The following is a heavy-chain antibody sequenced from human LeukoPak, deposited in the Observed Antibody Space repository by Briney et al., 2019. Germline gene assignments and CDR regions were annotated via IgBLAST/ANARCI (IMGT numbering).Heavy chain of an antibody. V-gene: IGHV3-30*04. CDR3: PREGGATRTSYGMEV. J-gene: IGHJ6*02. CDR1: GFTFSSYV. Sequence: SGGSLRLSCAASGFTFSSYVMHWVRQAPGKGLEWVAVISYDGSNKYYADSVKGRFTISRDNSKNTLYLQMNSLRAEDTAVYYCPREGGATRTSYGMEVGGQGPTV. D-gene: IGHD1-14*01. CDR2: ISYDGSNK.